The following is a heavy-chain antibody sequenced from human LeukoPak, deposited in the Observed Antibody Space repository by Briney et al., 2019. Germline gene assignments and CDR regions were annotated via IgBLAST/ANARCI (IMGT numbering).Heavy chain of an antibody. CDR1: GGSISSGSYY. CDR2: IYTSGST. Sequence: SETLSLTCTVSGGSISSGSYYWSWIRQPAGKGLEWIGRIYTSGSTNYNPSLKSRVTMSVDTSKNQFSLKLSSVTAADTAVYYCARDRIAAAGAYNWFDPWGQGTLVTVSS. V-gene: IGHV4-61*02. CDR3: ARDRIAAAGAYNWFDP. J-gene: IGHJ5*02. D-gene: IGHD6-13*01.